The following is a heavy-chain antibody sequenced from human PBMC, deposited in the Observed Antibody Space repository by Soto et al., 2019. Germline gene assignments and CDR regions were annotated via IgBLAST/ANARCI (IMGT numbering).Heavy chain of an antibody. CDR3: TKERSDHRITAAAIDY. D-gene: IGHD2-2*02. V-gene: IGHV3-23*01. J-gene: IGHJ4*02. CDR2: ISGSGGSA. CDR1: GFTFSSYA. Sequence: GGSLRLSCAASGFTFSSYAMRWVRQAPGKGLEWVSAISGSGGSAYYADSVKGRFTISRDNSKNTLYLQINSLRAEDTAVYYCTKERSDHRITAAAIDYWGQGAQVTVSS.